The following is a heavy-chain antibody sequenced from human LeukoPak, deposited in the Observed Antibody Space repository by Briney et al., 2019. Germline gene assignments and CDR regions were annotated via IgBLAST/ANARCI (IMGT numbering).Heavy chain of an antibody. CDR1: GYTLTELS. D-gene: IGHD3-10*01. CDR2: FDPEDGET. Sequence: GASVKVSCKVSGYTLTELSMHWVRQAPGKGLEWMGGFDPEDGETIYAQKFQGRVTMTEDTSTDTAYMELSSLRSEDTAVYYCATTLLDYYGSGSYFLNWGQGTLVTVSS. J-gene: IGHJ4*02. V-gene: IGHV1-24*01. CDR3: ATTLLDYYGSGSYFLN.